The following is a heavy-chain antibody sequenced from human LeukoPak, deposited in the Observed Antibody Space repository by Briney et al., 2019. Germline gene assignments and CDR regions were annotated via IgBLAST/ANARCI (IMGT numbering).Heavy chain of an antibody. J-gene: IGHJ4*02. Sequence: SVKVSCKASGGTFSSYAISWVRQAPGHGLEWMGGIIPIFGTANYAQKFQGRVTITADESTSTAYMELRSLSAEDTAVYYCAVGVMATIYYFDYWGQGTLVTVSS. CDR2: IIPIFGTA. CDR1: GGTFSSYA. D-gene: IGHD5-24*01. CDR3: AVGVMATIYYFDY. V-gene: IGHV1-69*13.